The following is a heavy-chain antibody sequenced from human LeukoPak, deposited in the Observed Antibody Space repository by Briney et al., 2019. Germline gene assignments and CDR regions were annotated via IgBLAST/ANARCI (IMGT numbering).Heavy chain of an antibody. V-gene: IGHV5-51*01. Sequence: GESLKISCKGSGYSFTCYWIGLVRPMPGEGLEGMGVIYPGDSATRYSPSLQGQVTLSADKTISTAYLQWRSLKPSDTAMYECAAGATRYYFDSWGQGTLVTVSS. J-gene: IGHJ4*02. CDR2: IYPGDSAT. CDR3: AAGATRYYFDS. D-gene: IGHD1-26*01. CDR1: GYSFTCYW.